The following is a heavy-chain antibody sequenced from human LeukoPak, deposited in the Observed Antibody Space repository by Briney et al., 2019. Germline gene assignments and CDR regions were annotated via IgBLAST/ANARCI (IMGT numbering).Heavy chain of an antibody. D-gene: IGHD5-18*01. J-gene: IGHJ4*02. CDR2: IYYSGST. Sequence: TSETLSLTCTVSGGSVSSGSYYWSWSRQPPGKGLEWIGYIYYSGSTNYNPSLKSRVTISVNTSKNQFSLKLSSVTAADTAVYYCARDGRDTAMVTKGFDYWGQGTLVTVSS. V-gene: IGHV4-61*01. CDR3: ARDGRDTAMVTKGFDY. CDR1: GGSVSSGSYY.